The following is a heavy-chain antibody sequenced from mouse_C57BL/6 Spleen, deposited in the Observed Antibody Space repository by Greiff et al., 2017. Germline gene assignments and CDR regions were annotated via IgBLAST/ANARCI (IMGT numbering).Heavy chain of an antibody. D-gene: IGHD3-2*02. CDR3: AKTAQATLCAY. Sequence: VQLQQSGAELVKPGASVKISCKASGYAFSSSWMNWVKQRPGKGLEWIGQIYPGDGDTNYNGKFKGKATLTADKSASTAYMQRSSLTSEDSAVYFCAKTAQATLCAYWGQGTLVTVSA. CDR1: GYAFSSSW. CDR2: IYPGDGDT. J-gene: IGHJ3*01. V-gene: IGHV1-80*01.